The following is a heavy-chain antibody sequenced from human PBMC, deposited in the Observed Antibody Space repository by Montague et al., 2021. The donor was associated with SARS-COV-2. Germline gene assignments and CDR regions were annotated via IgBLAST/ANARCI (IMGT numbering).Heavy chain of an antibody. CDR1: GGSISSSNW. CDR2: IYHSGST. CDR3: ARDLFSPYSSGWYADY. V-gene: IGHV4-4*02. J-gene: IGHJ4*02. Sequence: SETLSLTCAVSGGSISSSNWWSWVRQPPGKGLEWIGEIYHSGSTNYNPSLKSRVTISVDKSKNQFSLKLSPVTAAGTAVYYCARDLFSPYSSGWYADYWGQGTLVTVSS. D-gene: IGHD6-19*01.